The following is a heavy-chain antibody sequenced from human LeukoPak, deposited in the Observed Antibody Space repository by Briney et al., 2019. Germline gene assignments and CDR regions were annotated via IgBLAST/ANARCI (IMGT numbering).Heavy chain of an antibody. CDR3: ARVPANIVVVPAIAFDI. J-gene: IGHJ3*02. V-gene: IGHV4-39*07. Sequence: PSETLSLTCTVSGGSISSSTYYWGWIRQPPGKGLEWIGSISYSGSPYYNPSLKSRVTILIDTSKNQFSLKLSSVTAADTAVYYCARVPANIVVVPAIAFDIWGQGTMVTVSS. CDR2: ISYSGSP. CDR1: GGSISSSTYY. D-gene: IGHD2-2*01.